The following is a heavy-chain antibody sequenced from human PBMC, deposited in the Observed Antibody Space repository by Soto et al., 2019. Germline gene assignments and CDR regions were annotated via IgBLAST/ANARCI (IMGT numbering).Heavy chain of an antibody. J-gene: IGHJ4*02. D-gene: IGHD4-17*01. CDR3: ARSTYGGNSDY. CDR1: GYTFTSYY. Sequence: EASVKVSCKASGYTFTSYYMHWVRQAPGQGLEWMGIIDPSGGSTSYAQKFQGRVTMTRDTSTSTVYMELSSLRSEDTAVYYCARSTYGGNSDYWGQGTLVTVSS. CDR2: IDPSGGST. V-gene: IGHV1-46*01.